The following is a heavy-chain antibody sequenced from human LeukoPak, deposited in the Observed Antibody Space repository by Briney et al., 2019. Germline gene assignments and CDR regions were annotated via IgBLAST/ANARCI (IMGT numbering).Heavy chain of an antibody. V-gene: IGHV4-38-2*02. CDR3: ARRRITMVRGVIIRGYFDY. D-gene: IGHD3-10*01. Sequence: SETLSLTCTVSGYSISSGYYWGWIRQPPGKGLEWIGSIYHSGSTYYNPSLKSRVTISVDTSKNQFSLKLSSVTAADMAVYYCARRRITMVRGVIIRGYFDYWGQGTLVTVSS. J-gene: IGHJ4*02. CDR1: GYSISSGYY. CDR2: IYHSGST.